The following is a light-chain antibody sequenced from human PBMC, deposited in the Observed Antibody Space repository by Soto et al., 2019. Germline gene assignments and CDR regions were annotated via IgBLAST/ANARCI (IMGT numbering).Light chain of an antibody. J-gene: IGLJ2*01. Sequence: QSALTQPASVSGSPGQWITISFTGTSSDVGGYNYVSWYQQHPGKAPKLMIYEVSNRPSGVSNRFSGSKSGNTASLTISGLKAEDEADYYCSSYTSSSTLVFGGGTKLTVL. CDR1: SSDVGGYNY. CDR2: EVS. CDR3: SSYTSSSTLV. V-gene: IGLV2-14*01.